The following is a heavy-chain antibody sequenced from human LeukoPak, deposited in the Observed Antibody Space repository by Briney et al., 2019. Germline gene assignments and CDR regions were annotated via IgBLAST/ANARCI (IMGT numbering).Heavy chain of an antibody. CDR3: ARHGTYYDSNSQFDY. V-gene: IGHV4-39*01. J-gene: IGHJ4*02. Sequence: TSETLSLTCTVSGGSISSSSYYWGWIRQPPGKGLEWIGSIYYSGSTYYNPSLKSRVTIFVDRSKNQLSLQLSSVTAADTAVYYCARHGTYYDSNSQFDYWGQGTLVTVSS. CDR1: GGSISSSSYY. CDR2: IYYSGST. D-gene: IGHD3-22*01.